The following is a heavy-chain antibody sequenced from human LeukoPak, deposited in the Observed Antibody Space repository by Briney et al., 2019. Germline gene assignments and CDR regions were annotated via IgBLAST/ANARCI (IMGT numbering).Heavy chain of an antibody. Sequence: ASVKVSCKASGYTFTGYAMHWVRQAPGQRFEWMGWINAGNGNTEYSQKFQGRVTITRDTSASIACMELSSLRAEDTAVYYCANHLACGSTSCPSFDYWGQGTLVTVSS. D-gene: IGHD2-2*01. V-gene: IGHV1-3*01. CDR3: ANHLACGSTSCPSFDY. CDR1: GYTFTGYA. CDR2: INAGNGNT. J-gene: IGHJ4*02.